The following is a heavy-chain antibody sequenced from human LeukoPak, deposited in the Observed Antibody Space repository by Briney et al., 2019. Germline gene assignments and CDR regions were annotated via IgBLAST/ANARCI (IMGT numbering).Heavy chain of an antibody. V-gene: IGHV3-30*18. Sequence: GKSLRLSCVASGFTFSSYGMHWVRQAPGKGPERVAVISYDGSDRYHANFVKGRFTISRDNSKNTLFLQTNSMRPEDTAVYYCAKGVSRGVDPTGLEYWGQGTLVTVSS. CDR3: AKGVSRGVDPTGLEY. CDR2: ISYDGSDR. D-gene: IGHD1-1*01. J-gene: IGHJ4*02. CDR1: GFTFSSYG.